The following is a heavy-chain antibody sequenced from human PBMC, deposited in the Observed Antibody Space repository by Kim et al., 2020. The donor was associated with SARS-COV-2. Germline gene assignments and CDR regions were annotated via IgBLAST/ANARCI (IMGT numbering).Heavy chain of an antibody. V-gene: IGHV4-38-2*02. CDR3: ARDPLLDLMLYAIYYYYG. J-gene: IGHJ6*01. CDR1: GYSISSGYY. D-gene: IGHD2-8*01. CDR2: IYHSGST. Sequence: SETLSLTCTVSGYSISSGYYWGWIRQPPGKGLEWIGSIYHSGSTYYNPSLKSRVTISVDTSKNQFSLKLSSVTAADTAVYYCARDPLLDLMLYAIYYYYG.